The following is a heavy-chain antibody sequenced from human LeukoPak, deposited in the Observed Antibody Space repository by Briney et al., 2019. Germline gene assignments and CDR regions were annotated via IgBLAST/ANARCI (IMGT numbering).Heavy chain of an antibody. CDR1: GYIFTSHG. Sequence: ASVKVSCKASGYIFTSHGISWVRQAPGQGLEWMGWISGYNGNTNYAQKLQGRGTMTTDTSTSTAYMELRSLRSDDTAVYYYARVLVVPSGPACYYYYGMDVWGKGTTVTVSS. V-gene: IGHV1-18*04. CDR2: ISGYNGNT. D-gene: IGHD2-2*01. CDR3: ARVLVVPSGPACYYYYGMDV. J-gene: IGHJ6*04.